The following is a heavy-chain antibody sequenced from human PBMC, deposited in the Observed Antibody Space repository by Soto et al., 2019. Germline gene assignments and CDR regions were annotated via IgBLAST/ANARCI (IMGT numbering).Heavy chain of an antibody. V-gene: IGHV4-4*02. CDR3: SSRITDAPT. D-gene: IGHD2-2*01. Sequence: QVQLQESGPGLVKPSGTLSLTCAVSGGSISSGWWTWVRQPPGKGLEWIGEILYSGRTNYNSSLNSRVTISIDKSKQQFSLNLSCVTAADTAVYYCSSRITDAPTWGQGTLVTVSS. CDR2: ILYSGRT. J-gene: IGHJ5*02. CDR1: GGSISSGW.